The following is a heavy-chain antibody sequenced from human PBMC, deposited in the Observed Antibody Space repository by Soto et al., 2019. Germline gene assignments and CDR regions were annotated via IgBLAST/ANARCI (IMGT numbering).Heavy chain of an antibody. CDR1: DGAITGYY. V-gene: IGHV4-59*01. CDR3: AGERLTGSGYFDY. J-gene: IGHJ4*02. D-gene: IGHD3-22*01. CDR2: VYNTGSP. Sequence: SETLSLTCTVSDGAITGYYWSWIRQSPGEGLEWIGYVYNTGSPSYNPSLKSRVTMSVDASTNQFSLTLTSVTATDTAVYYCAGERLTGSGYFDYWGQGTLVTVSS.